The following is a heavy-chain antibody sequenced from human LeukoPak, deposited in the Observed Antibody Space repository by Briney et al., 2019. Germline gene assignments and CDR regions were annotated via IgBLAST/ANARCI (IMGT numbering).Heavy chain of an antibody. Sequence: SETLSLTCSVSGGSSSIYYWSWIRQPPGKGLEWIGHIYYSGSTEYNPSLRSRVTISLDWSKTQFSLNLRSVTAADTAVYYCARRIAPSSGGFDPWGRGTLVTVAS. CDR2: IYYSGST. CDR1: GGSSSIYY. CDR3: ARRIAPSSGGFDP. V-gene: IGHV4-59*08. J-gene: IGHJ5*02. D-gene: IGHD2-15*01.